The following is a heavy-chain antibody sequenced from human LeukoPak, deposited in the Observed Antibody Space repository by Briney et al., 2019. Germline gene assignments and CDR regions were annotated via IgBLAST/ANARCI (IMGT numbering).Heavy chain of an antibody. CDR3: ARDRRDTSMVWDY. D-gene: IGHD5-18*01. J-gene: IGHJ4*02. Sequence: SETLSLTCTVSGGSISRYYWTWIRQSPGKGLEWIGYIYYSGSTNYNPSLTSRVTISMDTSKNQFSLHLRSVTAADTAVYYCARDRRDTSMVWDYWGQGTLVTVSS. CDR1: GGSISRYY. V-gene: IGHV4-59*01. CDR2: IYYSGST.